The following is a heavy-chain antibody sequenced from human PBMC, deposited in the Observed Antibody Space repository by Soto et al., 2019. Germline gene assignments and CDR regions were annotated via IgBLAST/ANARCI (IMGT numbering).Heavy chain of an antibody. CDR1: GFTFSSYS. D-gene: IGHD2-15*01. CDR2: ISSSSSYI. V-gene: IGHV3-21*01. J-gene: IGHJ6*04. CDR3: ARRCSGGSCYDDYYYYGMDV. Sequence: GGSLRLSCAASGFTFSSYSMNWVRQAPGKGLEWVSSISSSSSYIYYTDSVKGRFTISRDNAKNSLYLQMNSLRAEDTAVYYCARRCSGGSCYDDYYYYGMDVWGKGTTVTVSS.